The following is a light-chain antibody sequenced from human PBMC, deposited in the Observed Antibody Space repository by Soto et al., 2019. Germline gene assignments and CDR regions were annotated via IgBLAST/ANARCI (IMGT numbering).Light chain of an antibody. V-gene: IGKV1-9*01. CDR3: QQLNSYPFT. Sequence: DIQMTHSPSALSAAVGARVTITCRASQGISSYLAWYQQKPGKAPKLLIYAASTLQSGVPSRFSGSGSGTDFTLTISSLQPEDFATYYCQQLNSYPFTFGQATRLEIK. J-gene: IGKJ5*01. CDR2: AAS. CDR1: QGISSY.